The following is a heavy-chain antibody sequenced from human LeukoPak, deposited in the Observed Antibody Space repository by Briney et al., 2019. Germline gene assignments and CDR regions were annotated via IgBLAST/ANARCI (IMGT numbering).Heavy chain of an antibody. V-gene: IGHV4-39*07. J-gene: IGHJ4*02. CDR3: AGLVGRYSSGLYYYYFDY. Sequence: SETLSLTCTVSGGSISSSYYYWGWIRQPPGKGLEWIGSIYYSGSTYYNPSLKSRVTISVDKSKNQFFLNLSSVTAADTAVYYCAGLVGRYSSGLYYYYFDYWGQGTLVTVSS. CDR2: IYYSGST. D-gene: IGHD3-22*01. CDR1: GGSISSSYYY.